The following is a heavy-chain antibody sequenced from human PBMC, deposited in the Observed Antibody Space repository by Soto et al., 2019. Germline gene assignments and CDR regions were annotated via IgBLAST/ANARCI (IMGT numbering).Heavy chain of an antibody. Sequence: GESLKISCKGSGYTFTDYWIGWVRQLPGKGLEWMGIIYPGDSDTRYSPSFQGHVTITVDKSTSTAYLQWNTLKASDTAMYYCASRLNWNDDAFDIWGQGTMVTVSS. CDR1: GYTFTDYW. CDR3: ASRLNWNDDAFDI. J-gene: IGHJ3*02. D-gene: IGHD1-1*01. V-gene: IGHV5-51*01. CDR2: IYPGDSDT.